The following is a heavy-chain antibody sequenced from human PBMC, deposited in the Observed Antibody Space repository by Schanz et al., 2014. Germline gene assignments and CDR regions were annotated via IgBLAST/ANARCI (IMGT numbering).Heavy chain of an antibody. CDR2: ISHDVYST. Sequence: EVQLLESGGGLVQPGGSLRLSCSASGFTFSIYAMHWVRQAPGKGLEYVSAISHDVYSTYYADSVKGRFTISRDNSKNTLYLQMSSLTAEDTAVYFYVKDYRGQGTLVTVSS. CDR1: GFTFSIYA. CDR3: VKDY. J-gene: IGHJ4*02. V-gene: IGHV3-64D*06.